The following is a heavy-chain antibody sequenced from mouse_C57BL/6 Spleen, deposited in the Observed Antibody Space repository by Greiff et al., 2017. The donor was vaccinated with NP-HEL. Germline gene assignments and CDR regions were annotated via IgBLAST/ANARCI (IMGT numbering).Heavy chain of an antibody. J-gene: IGHJ4*01. D-gene: IGHD2-4*01. Sequence: QVQLKQPGAELVKPGASVKLSCKASGYTFTSYWMHWVKQRPGRGLEWIGRIDPNSGGTKYNEKFKSKATLTVDKPSSTAYMQLSSLTSEDSAVYYCARSYDYDEGDYYAMDYWGQGTSVTVSS. CDR2: IDPNSGGT. CDR3: ARSYDYDEGDYYAMDY. CDR1: GYTFTSYW. V-gene: IGHV1-72*01.